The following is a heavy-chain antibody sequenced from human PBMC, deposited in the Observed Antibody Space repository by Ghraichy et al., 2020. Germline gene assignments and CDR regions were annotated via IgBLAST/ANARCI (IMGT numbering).Heavy chain of an antibody. J-gene: IGHJ4*02. Sequence: SETLSLTCAVSGGSISSSNWWSWVRQPPGKGLEWIGEIYHSGSTNYNPSLKSRVTISVDKSKNQFSLKLSSVTAADTAVYYCARTMPGYYYDSSGLRFDYFDYWGQGTLVTVSS. CDR3: ARTMPGYYYDSSGLRFDYFDY. V-gene: IGHV4-4*02. D-gene: IGHD3-22*01. CDR2: IYHSGST. CDR1: GGSISSSNW.